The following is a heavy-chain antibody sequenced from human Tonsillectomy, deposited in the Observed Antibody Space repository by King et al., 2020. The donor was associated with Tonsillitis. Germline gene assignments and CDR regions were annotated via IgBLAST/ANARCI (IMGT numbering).Heavy chain of an antibody. Sequence: VQLQESGPGLVKPSETLSLTCVVSGYSIHSGYYWGWIRQTPGEGLEWIGSTYHSGSTYCNPSLKSRVTISADMSNNQFSLKMGSVTAADTAVYYCVRRDGYKGVIDYWGQGTLVTVSS. CDR3: VRRDGYKGVIDY. V-gene: IGHV4-38-2*01. CDR2: TYHSGST. CDR1: GYSIHSGYY. D-gene: IGHD5-24*01. J-gene: IGHJ4*02.